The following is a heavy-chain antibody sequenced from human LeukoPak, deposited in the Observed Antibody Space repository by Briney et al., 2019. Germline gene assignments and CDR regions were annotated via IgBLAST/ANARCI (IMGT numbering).Heavy chain of an antibody. J-gene: IGHJ4*02. D-gene: IGHD2/OR15-2a*01. CDR3: AKDISGYFDY. Sequence: GGSLRLSCAASGFTFDDYAMHWVRQAPGKGLEWVSLISGDGGSTYYADSVKGRYTISRDNSKNSLYLRMNSMRTEDTALYYCAKDISGYFDYWGQGTLVTVSS. V-gene: IGHV3-43*02. CDR2: ISGDGGST. CDR1: GFTFDDYA.